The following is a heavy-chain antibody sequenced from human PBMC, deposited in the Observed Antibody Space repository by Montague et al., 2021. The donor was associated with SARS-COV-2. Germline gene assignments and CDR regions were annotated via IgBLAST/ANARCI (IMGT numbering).Heavy chain of an antibody. CDR1: GGSISSGGYS. D-gene: IGHD3-10*01. V-gene: IGHV4-30-2*01. J-gene: IGHJ6*02. Sequence: TLSLTCAVSGGSISSGGYSWNWIRQPPRKGLESIGYIYHSGSTYYNPSLKSRVTISLDSSKNQFSLNLTSVTAADTAVYYCARGSMVRGGKVYYGVDVWGQGTTVTVSS. CDR2: IYHSGST. CDR3: ARGSMVRGGKVYYGVDV.